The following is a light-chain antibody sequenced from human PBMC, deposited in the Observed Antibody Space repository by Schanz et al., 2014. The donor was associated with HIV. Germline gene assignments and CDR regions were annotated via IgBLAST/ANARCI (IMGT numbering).Light chain of an antibody. CDR3: QQPASYPLT. Sequence: DTQMTQSPSTVSASVGDRVTITCRASQSINPWLAWYQQKPGKAPNLLIYQVSTLESGVPSRFSGSGSGTDFTLTINSLQPEDFATYYCQQPASYPLTFGGGTKVEIK. CDR2: QVS. V-gene: IGKV1-5*03. CDR1: QSINPW. J-gene: IGKJ4*01.